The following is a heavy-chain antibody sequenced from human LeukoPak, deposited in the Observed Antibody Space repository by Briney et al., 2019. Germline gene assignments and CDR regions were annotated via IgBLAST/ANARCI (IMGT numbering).Heavy chain of an antibody. J-gene: IGHJ4*02. V-gene: IGHV4-39*07. D-gene: IGHD3-10*01. CDR2: IYYSGST. CDR1: GGSISSSSYY. Sequence: SETLSLTCTVSGGSISSSSYYWGWIRQPPGKGLEWIGSIYYSGSTYYNPSLKSRVTILADTSKSQFSLKLNSVTAADTAVYFCATRRGFELFFDLWGQGTRVTVSS. CDR3: ATRRGFELFFDL.